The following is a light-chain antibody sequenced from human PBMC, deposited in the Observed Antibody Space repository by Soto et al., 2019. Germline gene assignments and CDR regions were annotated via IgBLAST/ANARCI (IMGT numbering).Light chain of an antibody. CDR1: SSHIGSNY. J-gene: IGLJ3*02. V-gene: IGLV1-47*01. CDR3: AAWDYSLSGWV. Sequence: QSVLTQPPSASGTTGQRVTISCSGSSSHIGSNYVYWYQQLPGTAPKLLIYRNNQRPSGVPDRFSGSKSGTSASLAISGLRSEDEADYYCAAWDYSLSGWVFGGGTKLTVL. CDR2: RNN.